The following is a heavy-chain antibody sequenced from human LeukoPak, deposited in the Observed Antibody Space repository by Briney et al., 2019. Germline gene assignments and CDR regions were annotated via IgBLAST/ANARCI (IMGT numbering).Heavy chain of an antibody. CDR1: GGSISSSDYY. V-gene: IGHV4-39*01. Sequence: SETLSLTCTVSGGSISSSDYYWDWIRQPPGKGLEWIGSIFYSGSTYYNPSLKSRVTISVDTSKNQFSLKVSSVTAADTAVFYCARHVGTGGSYFPHYFDYWGQGTLVTVSS. J-gene: IGHJ4*02. D-gene: IGHD1-26*01. CDR3: ARHVGTGGSYFPHYFDY. CDR2: IFYSGST.